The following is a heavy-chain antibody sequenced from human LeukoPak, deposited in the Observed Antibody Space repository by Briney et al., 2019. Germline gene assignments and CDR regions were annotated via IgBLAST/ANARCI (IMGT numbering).Heavy chain of an antibody. CDR3: ASTTYYDFWSGYPEYYYYGMDV. D-gene: IGHD3-3*01. V-gene: IGHV3-53*01. CDR2: IYSGGST. J-gene: IGHJ6*02. Sequence: GGSLRLSCAASGFTFSSYGMHWVRQAPGKGLEWVSVIYSGGSTYYADSVKGRFTISRDNSKNTLYLQMNSLRAEDTAVYYCASTTYYDFWSGYPEYYYYGMDVWGQGTTVTVSS. CDR1: GFTFSSYG.